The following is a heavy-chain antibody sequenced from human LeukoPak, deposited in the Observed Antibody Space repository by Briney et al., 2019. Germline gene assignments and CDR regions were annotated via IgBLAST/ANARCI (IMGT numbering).Heavy chain of an antibody. CDR3: ARDYIGSYTDY. CDR1: GFTFSSYW. D-gene: IGHD1-26*01. J-gene: IGHJ4*02. CDR2: IKQDGSEK. V-gene: IGHV3-7*01. Sequence: GGSLRLSCAASGFTFSSYWMSWVRQAPGKGLEWVANIKQDGSEKYYVDSVKGRFTISRDNAKNSLYLRMNSLRAEDTAVYYCARDYIGSYTDYWGQGILVTVSS.